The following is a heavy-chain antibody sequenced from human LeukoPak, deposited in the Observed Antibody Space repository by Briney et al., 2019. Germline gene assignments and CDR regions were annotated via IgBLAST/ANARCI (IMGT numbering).Heavy chain of an antibody. Sequence: GGSLRLSCAVSGITLSNYGMSWVRQAPGKGLEWVAGISGSGGSTNYADSVKGRFTISRDSPKNTLYLQMSSLRAEDTAVYFCAKRGVVIRVILVGFHKEAYYFDSWGQGALVTVSS. CDR3: AKRGVVIRVILVGFHKEAYYFDS. J-gene: IGHJ4*02. D-gene: IGHD3-22*01. CDR2: ISGSGGST. CDR1: GITLSNYG. V-gene: IGHV3-23*01.